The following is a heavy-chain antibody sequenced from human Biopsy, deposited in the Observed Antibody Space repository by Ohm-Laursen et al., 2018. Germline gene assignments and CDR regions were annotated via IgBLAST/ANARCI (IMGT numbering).Heavy chain of an antibody. CDR2: IKSKTGGGTI. J-gene: IGHJ5*02. CDR1: GFSVNDNY. Sequence: SLRLSCAASGFSVNDNYMSWVRQAPGKGLEWVGRIKSKTGGGTIDYAASVKGRFSISRDDSKNTLYLQMNSLKTEDTAVYYCLSNWLDPWGQGTLVTVSS. V-gene: IGHV3-15*01. CDR3: LSNWLDP.